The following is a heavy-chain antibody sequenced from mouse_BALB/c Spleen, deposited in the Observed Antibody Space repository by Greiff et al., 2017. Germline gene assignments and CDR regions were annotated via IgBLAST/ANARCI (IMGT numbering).Heavy chain of an antibody. CDR1: GFSLTSYG. Sequence: VKLQESGPGLVAPSQSLSITCTVSGFSLTSYGVHWVRQPPGKGLEWLGVIWAGGSTNYNSALMSRLSISKDNSKSQVFLKMNSLQTDDTARYYCARDGPLYRHYAMDYWGQGTSVTVSA. CDR3: ARDGPLYRHYAMDY. V-gene: IGHV2-9*02. CDR2: IWAGGST. D-gene: IGHD2-14*01. J-gene: IGHJ4*01.